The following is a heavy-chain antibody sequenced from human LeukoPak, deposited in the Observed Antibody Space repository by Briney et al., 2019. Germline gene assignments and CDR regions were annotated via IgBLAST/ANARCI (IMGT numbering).Heavy chain of an antibody. Sequence: SETLSLTCTVSGGSISSYYWSWIRQPPGKGLEWIGYNYYSGSTNYNPSLKSRVTISVDTSKNQFSLKLSSVTAADTAAYYCARREISIAAAVFDAFDIWGQGTMVTVSS. V-gene: IGHV4-59*01. CDR1: GGSISSYY. CDR3: ARREISIAAAVFDAFDI. D-gene: IGHD6-13*01. J-gene: IGHJ3*02. CDR2: NYYSGST.